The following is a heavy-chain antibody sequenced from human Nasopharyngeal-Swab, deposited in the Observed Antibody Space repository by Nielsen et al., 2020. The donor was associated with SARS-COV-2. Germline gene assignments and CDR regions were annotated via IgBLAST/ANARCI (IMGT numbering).Heavy chain of an antibody. CDR1: GFTFSSYS. D-gene: IGHD3-9*01. J-gene: IGHJ4*02. Sequence: GESLKISCAASGFTFSSYSMNWVRQAPGTGLEWVSVIYSGGSTYYADSVKGRFTISRDNSKNTLYLQMNSLRAEDTAVYYCARDLRGYYDILTGHSHGFDYWGQGTLVTVSS. CDR3: ARDLRGYYDILTGHSHGFDY. V-gene: IGHV3-66*01. CDR2: IYSGGST.